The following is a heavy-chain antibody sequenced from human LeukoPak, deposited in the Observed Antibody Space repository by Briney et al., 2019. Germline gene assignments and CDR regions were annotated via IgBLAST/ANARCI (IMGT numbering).Heavy chain of an antibody. D-gene: IGHD4-23*01. CDR3: TTGPGNSGY. CDR2: IKSKNVGETT. V-gene: IGHV3-15*01. Sequence: GGSLRLSCVVSGXTFGNAWVSWVRQAPGKGLELVGRIKSKNVGETTEYAAPVQGRFTISRDDSKNTVYLQMSGLKTEDTAVCYCTTGPGNSGYWGQGTLVTVSS. J-gene: IGHJ4*02. CDR1: GXTFGNAW.